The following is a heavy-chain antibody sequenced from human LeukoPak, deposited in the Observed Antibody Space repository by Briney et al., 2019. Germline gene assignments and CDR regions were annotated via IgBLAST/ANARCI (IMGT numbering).Heavy chain of an antibody. CDR2: IGWSGGSI. Sequence: GGSLRLSCAASGFTFDDYAMHWVRQVPGKGLEWVSGIGWSGGSINYADSVKGRFTISRDNAKDSLYLQMNSLRTEDTALYYCAKDSGSFHFDHWGQGALVTVPS. V-gene: IGHV3-9*01. D-gene: IGHD1-26*01. J-gene: IGHJ4*02. CDR1: GFTFDDYA. CDR3: AKDSGSFHFDH.